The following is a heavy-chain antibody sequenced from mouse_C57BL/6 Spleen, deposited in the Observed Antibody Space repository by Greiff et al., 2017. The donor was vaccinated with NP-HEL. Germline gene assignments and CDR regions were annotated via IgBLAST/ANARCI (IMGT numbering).Heavy chain of an antibody. CDR1: GFNIKDDY. D-gene: IGHD2-4*01. Sequence: VQLQQSGAELVRPGASVKLSCTASGFNIKDDYMHWVKQRPEQGLEWIGWIDPENGDTEYASKFQGKATITADTSSNTAYLQLSSLTSEDTAVYCCTAGRYDYDGGFAYWGQGTLVTVSA. J-gene: IGHJ3*01. CDR2: IDPENGDT. CDR3: TAGRYDYDGGFAY. V-gene: IGHV14-4*01.